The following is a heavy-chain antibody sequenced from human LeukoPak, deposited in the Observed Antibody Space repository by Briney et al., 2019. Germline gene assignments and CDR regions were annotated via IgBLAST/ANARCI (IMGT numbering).Heavy chain of an antibody. Sequence: ASVKVSCKASGYTFTGYYMHWVRQAPGQGLEWMGRINPNSGGTNYARKFQGRVTMTRDTSISTAYMELSRLRSDDTAVYYCARGSIYSYFDYWGQGTLVTVSS. CDR1: GYTFTGYY. J-gene: IGHJ4*02. CDR3: ARGSIYSYFDY. V-gene: IGHV1-2*06. D-gene: IGHD1-26*01. CDR2: INPNSGGT.